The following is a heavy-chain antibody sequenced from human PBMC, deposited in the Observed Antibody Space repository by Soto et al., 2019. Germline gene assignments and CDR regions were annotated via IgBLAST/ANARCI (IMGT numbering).Heavy chain of an antibody. D-gene: IGHD1-26*01. J-gene: IGHJ4*02. CDR2: VNWNGGST. CDR1: GFTCDDYG. V-gene: IGHV3-20*04. Sequence: EVQLVESGGGVLRPGGSLRLSCAASGFTCDDYGMSWARQAPGKGLEWVSGVNWNGGSTGYADSVKGRFTISRANAKTSLYLQMNSLRAEDTALYYCVRGASLNFDYWGQGTLVTVSS. CDR3: VRGASLNFDY.